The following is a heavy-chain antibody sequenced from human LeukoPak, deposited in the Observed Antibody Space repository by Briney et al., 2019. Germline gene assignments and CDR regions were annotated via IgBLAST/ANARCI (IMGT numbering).Heavy chain of an antibody. V-gene: IGHV3-74*01. CDR2: IDGDGSST. J-gene: IGHJ4*02. D-gene: IGHD1-26*01. CDR3: ARTIGGGGFGY. Sequence: WISRIDGDGSSTSYADSVKGRFTISRDNAKNTLYLQMTSLTTENRHVYYCARTIGGGGFGYWGPGVLVSVFS.